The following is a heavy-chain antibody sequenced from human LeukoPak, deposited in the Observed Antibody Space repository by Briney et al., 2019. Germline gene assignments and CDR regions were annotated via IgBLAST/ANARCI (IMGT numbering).Heavy chain of an antibody. CDR1: GYSFTSYW. CDR3: ATRSQLELFDY. V-gene: IGHV5-51*01. D-gene: IGHD1-7*01. Sequence: GESLKISRKGSGYSFTSYWIGWVRQMPGKGLEGMGIIYPGDSDTRYSPSFQGQVTISADKSISTAYLQWSSLKASDTAMYYCATRSQLELFDYWGQGTLVTVSS. CDR2: IYPGDSDT. J-gene: IGHJ4*02.